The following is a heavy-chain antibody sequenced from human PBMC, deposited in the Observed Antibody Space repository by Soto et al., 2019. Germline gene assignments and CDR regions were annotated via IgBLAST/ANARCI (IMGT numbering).Heavy chain of an antibody. CDR3: ARGAGHYYYYMDV. J-gene: IGHJ6*03. V-gene: IGHV3-33*01. CDR2: IWFDGHNK. CDR1: GFTFTNYG. Sequence: GGSLRLSCAASGFTFTNYGMHWVRQAPGKGLEWVAVIWFDGHNKYYADSVKGRFTISRDNSKNIVSLQMDSLRVEDTAVYYCARGAGHYYYYMDVWGKGTTVTVSS.